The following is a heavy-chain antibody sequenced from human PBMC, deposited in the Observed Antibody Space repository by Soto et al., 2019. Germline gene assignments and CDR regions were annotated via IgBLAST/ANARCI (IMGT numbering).Heavy chain of an antibody. V-gene: IGHV4-59*01. D-gene: IGHD3-3*01. CDR1: GGSISSYY. CDR2: IYYSGST. Sequence: QVQLQESGPGLVKPSETLSLTCTVSGGSISSYYWSWIRQPPGKGLEWIGYIYYSGSTNYNPSLKSRVTISVDTSKDQFSLKLSSVTAADTAVYYCARVSFSREYNWFDPWGQGTLVTVSS. J-gene: IGHJ5*02. CDR3: ARVSFSREYNWFDP.